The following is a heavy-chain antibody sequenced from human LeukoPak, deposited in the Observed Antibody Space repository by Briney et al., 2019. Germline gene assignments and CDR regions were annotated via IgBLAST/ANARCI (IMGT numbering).Heavy chain of an antibody. CDR1: GYTFTGYY. CDR2: INPKSGGM. V-gene: IGHV1-2*02. Sequence: ASVKVSCKASGYTFTGYYLHWVRQAPGQGLEWMGWINPKSGGMNYAQNFQGRVTTTRDTSISTAYMELSSLTSGDTAVYYCAKDGGFTGTSYFFYNYYMDVWGKGTTVTVSS. CDR3: AKDGGFTGTSYFFYNYYMDV. J-gene: IGHJ6*03. D-gene: IGHD1-7*01.